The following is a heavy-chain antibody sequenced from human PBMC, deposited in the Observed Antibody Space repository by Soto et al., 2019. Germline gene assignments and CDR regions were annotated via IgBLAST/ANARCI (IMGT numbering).Heavy chain of an antibody. V-gene: IGHV4-31*03. J-gene: IGHJ4*02. CDR1: GGSISSGGYY. D-gene: IGHD4-17*01. Sequence: SETLSLTCTVSGGSISSGGYYWSWIRQHPGKGLEWIGYIYYSGSTYYNPSLKSRVTISVDTSKNQFSLKLSSVTAADTAVYYWASFSQSTVTTCVYWGEGTLVTVSS. CDR2: IYYSGST. CDR3: ASFSQSTVTTCVY.